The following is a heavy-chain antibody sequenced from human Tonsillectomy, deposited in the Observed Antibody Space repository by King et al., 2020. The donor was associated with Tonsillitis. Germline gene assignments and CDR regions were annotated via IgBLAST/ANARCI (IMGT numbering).Heavy chain of an antibody. CDR2: ISGSGGST. J-gene: IGHJ3*02. CDR1: GFTFSSYA. Sequence: VQLVESGGGLVQPGGSLRLSCAASGFTFSSYAMSWVRQAPGKGLEWVSAISGSGGSTYYADSVKGRFTISRDNSKNTLYLQMNSLGAEDTAVYYCAKDFLESGGTQAGDAFDIWGQGTMVTVSS. CDR3: AKDFLESGGTQAGDAFDI. V-gene: IGHV3-23*04. D-gene: IGHD3-3*01.